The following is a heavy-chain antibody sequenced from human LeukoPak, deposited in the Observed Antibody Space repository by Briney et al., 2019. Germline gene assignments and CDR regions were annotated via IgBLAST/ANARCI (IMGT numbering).Heavy chain of an antibody. CDR1: GGSISSSSYY. Sequence: PSETLSLTCTVSGGSISSSSYYWAWIRQPPGTGLEWIGSIFYTGSIYYSSSLKIRVTISVDTSKNQFSLKFNSVTATDTSLYFCARDAGYSSRQLDYWGQGPLVSVPS. D-gene: IGHD6-13*01. J-gene: IGHJ4*02. V-gene: IGHV4-39*07. CDR2: IFYTGSI. CDR3: ARDAGYSSRQLDY.